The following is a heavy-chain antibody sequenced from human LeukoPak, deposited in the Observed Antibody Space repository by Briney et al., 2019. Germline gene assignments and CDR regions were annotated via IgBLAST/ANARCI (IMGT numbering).Heavy chain of an antibody. D-gene: IGHD3-22*01. V-gene: IGHV3-30*18. CDR1: GFTFSSYG. Sequence: GGSLRLSCAASGFTFSSYGMHWVRQAPGKGLEWVAAISYDGSNKYYADSVKGRFTISRDNSKNTLYLQMNSLRAEDTAVYYCAKDDWSDSSGYQGGFDYWGQGTLVTVSS. CDR2: ISYDGSNK. J-gene: IGHJ4*02. CDR3: AKDDWSDSSGYQGGFDY.